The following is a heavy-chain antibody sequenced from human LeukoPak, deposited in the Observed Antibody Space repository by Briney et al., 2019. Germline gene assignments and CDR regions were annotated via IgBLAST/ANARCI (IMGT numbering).Heavy chain of an antibody. CDR1: GASISSDDL. Sequence: AGTLSLTCAVSGASISSDDLWTGGRPPPGEGLEGIGEIHESGRTNYSPSLKSRVTFSVDKSRNQVSLRLNSVTAADTAVYYCARLERDILTGYLKFDYWGQGILVTVSS. J-gene: IGHJ4*02. V-gene: IGHV4-4*02. CDR3: ARLERDILTGYLKFDY. CDR2: IHESGRT. D-gene: IGHD3-9*01.